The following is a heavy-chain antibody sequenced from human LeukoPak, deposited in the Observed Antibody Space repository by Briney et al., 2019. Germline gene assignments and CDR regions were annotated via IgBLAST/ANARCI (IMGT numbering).Heavy chain of an antibody. CDR2: IWYDGSNK. J-gene: IGHJ4*02. CDR3: ARDEGYVDY. CDR1: GFTFSSYG. V-gene: IGHV3-33*01. Sequence: PGRSLRLSCAASGFTFSSYGMHWVRQAPGRGLEWVAVIWYDGSNKYYADSVKGRFTISRDNSKNTLYLQMNSLRAEDTAVYYCARDEGYVDYWGQGTLVTVSS.